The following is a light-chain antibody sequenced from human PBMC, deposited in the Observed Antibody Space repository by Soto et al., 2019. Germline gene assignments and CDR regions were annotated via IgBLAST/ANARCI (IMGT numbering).Light chain of an antibody. CDR3: QQCNNWPEYT. V-gene: IGKV3-15*01. CDR2: GAS. Sequence: EIVVSQSPATLSVSPGERVTLSCRASQYVARNLAWYQQKPGQPPRLLIYGASNRATSTPARFSGSGSGTEFTLTISSLQSEDLAVYYCQQCNNWPEYTFGQGTKLEIK. CDR1: QYVARN. J-gene: IGKJ2*01.